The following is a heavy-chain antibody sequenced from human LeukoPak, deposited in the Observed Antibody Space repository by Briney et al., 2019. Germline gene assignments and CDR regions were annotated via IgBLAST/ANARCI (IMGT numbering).Heavy chain of an antibody. CDR3: ARGDGGATVSNYYYHYMDV. J-gene: IGHJ6*03. Sequence: SETLSLTCAVYGGSFSDYYWSWIRQTPGKGLEWIGEINHSGSTNYNPSLKSRVTISVHTSKNQFSLKLNSVTAADTAVYYCARGDGGATVSNYYYHYMDVWGKGTTVTVSS. CDR1: GGSFSDYY. CDR2: INHSGST. D-gene: IGHD4-11*01. V-gene: IGHV4-34*01.